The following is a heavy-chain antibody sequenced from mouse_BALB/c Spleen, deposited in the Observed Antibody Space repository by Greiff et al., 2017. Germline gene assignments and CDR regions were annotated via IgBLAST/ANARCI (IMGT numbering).Heavy chain of an antibody. J-gene: IGHJ1*01. CDR2: ISSGSSTI. V-gene: IGHV5-17*02. CDR3: TRALGTVVAKAYWYFDV. CDR1: GFTFSSFG. Sequence: EVKLMESGGGLVQPGGSRKLSCAASGFTFSSFGMHWVRQAPEKGLEWVAYISSGSSTIYYADTVKGRFTISRDNPKNTLFLQMTSLRSEDTAMYYCTRALGTVVAKAYWYFDVWGAGTTVTVSS. D-gene: IGHD1-1*01.